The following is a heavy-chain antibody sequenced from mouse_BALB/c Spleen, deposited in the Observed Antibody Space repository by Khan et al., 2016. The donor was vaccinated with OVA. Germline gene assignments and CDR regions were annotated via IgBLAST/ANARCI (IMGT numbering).Heavy chain of an antibody. CDR1: GFSLTSYG. D-gene: IGHD2-13*01. CDR2: ICGDGTT. Sequence: QVQLKQTGPGLVAPSQSLSITCTVSGFSLTSYGVNWVRQPPGKGLDWLGVICGDGTTNYHSPLKSRLIISKDNSKSQVFLKLNSLQTDDTATYYCAKLTPDYYSVDYWGQGTSVTVSS. CDR3: AKLTPDYYSVDY. V-gene: IGHV2-3*01. J-gene: IGHJ4*01.